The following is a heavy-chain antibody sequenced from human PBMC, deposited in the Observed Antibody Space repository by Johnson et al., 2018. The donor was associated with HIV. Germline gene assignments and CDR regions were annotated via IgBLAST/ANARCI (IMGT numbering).Heavy chain of an antibody. V-gene: IGHV3-66*01. CDR3: AKGRGYDYDALDF. Sequence: VQLVESGGGLVQPGGSLRLSCAASGFTVSRNYMNWVRQAPGKGLEWVSVIYSGGDTYYADSVRGRFSISRDKSKDTLYLQMSSLRAEDTAVYYCAKGRGYDYDALDFWGQGTMVSVSS. J-gene: IGHJ3*01. CDR1: GFTVSRNY. D-gene: IGHD5-12*01. CDR2: IYSGGDT.